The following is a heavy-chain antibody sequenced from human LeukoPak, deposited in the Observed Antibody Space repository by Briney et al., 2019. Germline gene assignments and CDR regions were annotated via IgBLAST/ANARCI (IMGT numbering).Heavy chain of an antibody. CDR2: IYFTGST. J-gene: IGHJ4*02. V-gene: IGHV4-39*01. CDR1: SGSITSGTYY. CDR3: ARKPGYNSGFDY. D-gene: IGHD5-18*01. Sequence: SETLSLTCTVSSGSITSGTYYWGWIRQPPGKGLEWIVSIYFTGSTYYNPSLKSRVTISVDTTKNQFSMRLSSVTAADTAVYYCARKPGYNSGFDYWGQGNLVTVSS.